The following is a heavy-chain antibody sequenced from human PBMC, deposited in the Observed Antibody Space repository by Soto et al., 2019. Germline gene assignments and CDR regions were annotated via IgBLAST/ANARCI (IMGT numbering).Heavy chain of an antibody. Sequence: GASVKVSCKASGYTFTTYNINWVRQATGQGLEWMGWMNPNSGNTGYAQKFQDRITLTRDTSINTAYMELSSLRSDDTAVYFCLRYGVAATYWGQGTQVTVS. D-gene: IGHD2-8*01. CDR3: LRYGVAATY. J-gene: IGHJ4*02. V-gene: IGHV1-8*01. CDR2: MNPNSGNT. CDR1: GYTFTTYN.